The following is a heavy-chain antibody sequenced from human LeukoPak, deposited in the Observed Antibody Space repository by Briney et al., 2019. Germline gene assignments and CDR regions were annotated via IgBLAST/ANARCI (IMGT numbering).Heavy chain of an antibody. J-gene: IGHJ3*02. Sequence: SETLSLTCTVSGGSISSYYWSWIRQPAGKGLEWIGRIYTSGSTNYNPSLKSRVTTSVDTSKNQFSLKLSSVTAADTAVYYCARMKAWFHPHDAFDIWGQGTMVTVSS. CDR1: GGSISSYY. CDR2: IYTSGST. CDR3: ARMKAWFHPHDAFDI. V-gene: IGHV4-4*07. D-gene: IGHD3-10*01.